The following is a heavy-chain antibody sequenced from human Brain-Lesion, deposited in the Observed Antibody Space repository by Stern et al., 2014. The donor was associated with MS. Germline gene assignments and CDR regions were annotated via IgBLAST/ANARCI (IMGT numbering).Heavy chain of an antibody. CDR3: AKDKKDSSGWNLYFYGMDV. Sequence: DQLVESGGGVVQPGRSLRLSCAVSGFTFSSYGMYWVRQAPGKGLEWGAGIWVDGTKKNYIESVKGRFTISRDNSKNTLSLQMTSLRAEDTAVYYCAKDKKDSSGWNLYFYGMDVWGQGTTVIVSS. J-gene: IGHJ6*02. CDR2: IWVDGTKK. D-gene: IGHD6-19*01. V-gene: IGHV3-33*06. CDR1: GFTFSSYG.